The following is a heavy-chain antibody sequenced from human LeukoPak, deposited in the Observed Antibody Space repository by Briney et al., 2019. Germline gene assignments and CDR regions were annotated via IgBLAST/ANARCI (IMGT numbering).Heavy chain of an antibody. V-gene: IGHV3-23*01. CDR3: TKGGQDCSPTTCYYD. CDR2: ISHTT. CDR1: GFTLSDYG. D-gene: IGHD2-2*01. J-gene: IGHJ4*02. Sequence: PGGSLRLSCVGSGFTLSDYGISWVRQAPGKGLEWVSAISHTTYYADSVKGRFTISRDNSRNTVYLQMNSLRAEDTAVYYCTKGGQDCSPTTCYYDWGQGTLVTVSS.